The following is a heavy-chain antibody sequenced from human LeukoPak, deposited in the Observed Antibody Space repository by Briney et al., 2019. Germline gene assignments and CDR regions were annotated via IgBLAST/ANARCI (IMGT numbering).Heavy chain of an antibody. CDR2: IYYSGST. Sequence: PSETLSLTCTVSGGSISSYYWSWLRQPPGRGLEWIGYIYYSGSTDYNPSLKSRVTISVDTSKNQFSLKLSSVTAEDTAVYYCARRRYDSSGYLTAFDIWGQGTMVTVSS. CDR3: ARRRYDSSGYLTAFDI. V-gene: IGHV4-59*08. CDR1: GGSISSYY. J-gene: IGHJ3*02. D-gene: IGHD3-22*01.